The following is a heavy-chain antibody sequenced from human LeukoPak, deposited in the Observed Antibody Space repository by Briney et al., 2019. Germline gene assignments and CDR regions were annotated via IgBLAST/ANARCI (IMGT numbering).Heavy chain of an antibody. Sequence: GGSLRLSCAASGFSVSSNDMSWVRQAPGKGLEWVSLIHSGGTRYTDSVRGRFTISRDNSKNTLYLQMNSLRAEDTAVYYYARGGWGATNDWGQGTLVTVSS. CDR2: IHSGGTR. V-gene: IGHV3-53*01. CDR3: ARGGWGATND. D-gene: IGHD1-26*01. CDR1: GFSVSSND. J-gene: IGHJ4*02.